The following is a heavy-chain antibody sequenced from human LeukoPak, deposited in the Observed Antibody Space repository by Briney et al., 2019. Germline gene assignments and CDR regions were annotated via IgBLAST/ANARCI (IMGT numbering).Heavy chain of an antibody. V-gene: IGHV5-51*01. D-gene: IGHD3-22*01. Sequence: GESLKISCKGSGYSFTSYWIGWVRQMPGKGLEWMGIIYPGDSDTRYSPSFQGQVTISGDKSISTAYLPWSSLKASDTAMYYCARLVVVITYDAFDIWGQGTMVTVSS. J-gene: IGHJ3*02. CDR3: ARLVVVITYDAFDI. CDR2: IYPGDSDT. CDR1: GYSFTSYW.